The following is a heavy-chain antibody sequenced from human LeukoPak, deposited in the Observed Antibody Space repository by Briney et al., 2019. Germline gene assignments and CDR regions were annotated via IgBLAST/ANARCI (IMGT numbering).Heavy chain of an antibody. Sequence: TSETLSLTCTVSGGSISSSSYYWGWIRQPPGKGLEWIGSIYYSGSTYYNPSLKSRVTISVDTSKNQFSLKLSSVTAADTAVYYCARAEWELLSWFDPWGQGTLVTVSS. D-gene: IGHD1-26*01. CDR2: IYYSGST. J-gene: IGHJ5*02. CDR3: ARAEWELLSWFDP. CDR1: GGSISSSSYY. V-gene: IGHV4-39*07.